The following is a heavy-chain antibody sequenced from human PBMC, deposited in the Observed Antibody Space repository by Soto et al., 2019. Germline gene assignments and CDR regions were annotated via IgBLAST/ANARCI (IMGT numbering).Heavy chain of an antibody. Sequence: QVQLQESGPGLVKPSETLSLTCTVSGGSISNYYWSWIRQPPGKGLEWIGNIYYSGSTIYNPSLRSRVTISVDTSKNQFSLNLSSVTAADTAVYYCARRGSPDYYYYYYMDVWGKGTTVTVSS. CDR2: IYYSGST. CDR1: GGSISNYY. J-gene: IGHJ6*03. CDR3: ARRGSPDYYYYYYMDV. D-gene: IGHD6-19*01. V-gene: IGHV4-59*08.